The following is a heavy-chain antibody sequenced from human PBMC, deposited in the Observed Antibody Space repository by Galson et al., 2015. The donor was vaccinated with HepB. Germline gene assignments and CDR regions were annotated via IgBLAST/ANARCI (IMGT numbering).Heavy chain of an antibody. CDR2: IGRGGST. J-gene: IGHJ4*02. CDR1: GGSFSNFY. D-gene: IGHD3-10*01. CDR3: ARGSSIRVSMIRGVYFFDY. V-gene: IGHV4-34*01. Sequence: ETLSLTCAVYGGSFSNFYWSWIRQPPGKGLEWLGGIGRGGSTNYNPSLKRRVTMSLDTSKNPFSLKLNSVTAADTAVYYCARGSSIRVSMIRGVYFFDYWGQGALVTVSP.